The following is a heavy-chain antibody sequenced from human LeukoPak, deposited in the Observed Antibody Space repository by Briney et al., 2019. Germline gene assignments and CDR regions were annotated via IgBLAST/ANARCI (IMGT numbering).Heavy chain of an antibody. CDR3: ARGMGTVTKRRSYYFDY. J-gene: IGHJ4*02. D-gene: IGHD4-17*01. CDR1: GGSISSYY. Sequence: SETLSLTCTVSGGSISSYYWSWIRQPAGKGLEWIGRIYTSGSTNYNPSLKSRVTMSVDTSKNQFSLKLSSVTAADTAVYYCARGMGTVTKRRSYYFDYWGQGTLVTVSS. V-gene: IGHV4-4*07. CDR2: IYTSGST.